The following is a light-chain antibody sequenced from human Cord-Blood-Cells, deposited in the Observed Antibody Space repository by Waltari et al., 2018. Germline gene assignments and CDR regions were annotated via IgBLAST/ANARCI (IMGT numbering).Light chain of an antibody. V-gene: IGKV1-39*01. CDR1: QSISSY. J-gene: IGKJ4*01. Sequence: DIQMTQSPSSLSASVGDRATITCRASQSISSYLNWYQQKPGKAPKLLIYAASSLQSGVPSRCSGSGSGTDFTLTISSLQPEDFATYYCQQSYSTPPLTFGGGTKVEIK. CDR2: AAS. CDR3: QQSYSTPPLT.